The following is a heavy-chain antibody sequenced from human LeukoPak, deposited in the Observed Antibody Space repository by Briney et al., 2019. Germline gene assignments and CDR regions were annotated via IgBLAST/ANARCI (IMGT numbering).Heavy chain of an antibody. CDR1: GGTFSSYA. J-gene: IGHJ6*02. CDR2: IIPILGIA. Sequence: ASVKVSCKASGGTFSSYAISWVRQAPGQELEWMGRIIPILGIANYAQKFQGRVTITADKSTSTAYMELSSLRSEDTAVYYCARYPPRVGATRYYYYGMDVWGQGTTVTVSS. V-gene: IGHV1-69*04. D-gene: IGHD1-26*01. CDR3: ARYPPRVGATRYYYYGMDV.